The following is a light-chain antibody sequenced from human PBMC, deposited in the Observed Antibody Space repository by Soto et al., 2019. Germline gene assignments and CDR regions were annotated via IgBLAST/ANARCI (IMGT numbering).Light chain of an antibody. CDR3: SLYTGIITLYV. V-gene: IGLV2-14*01. CDR1: CSDVGGYNY. J-gene: IGLJ1*01. Sequence: QPASVSGSTRKSTTISCTGTCSDVGGYNYVSWYQQHPGKATKLIIHEVSNRPSGVSNRFYGSKSGKTASLTISGLQAEDAADYYSSLYTGIITLYVFGSGATVTV. CDR2: EVS.